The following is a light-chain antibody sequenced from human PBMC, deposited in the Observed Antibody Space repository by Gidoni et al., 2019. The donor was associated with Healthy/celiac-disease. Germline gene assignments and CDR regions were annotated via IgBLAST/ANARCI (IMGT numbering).Light chain of an antibody. CDR2: DAS. V-gene: IGKV3-11*01. CDR3: QQRSNWLT. CDR1: QCVSSY. J-gene: IGKJ4*01. Sequence: EIVWTQSPATLSLSPGERATLSCRASQCVSSYLAWYQQKPGQAPRLLIYDASNRATGIPARFSGSGSGTDFTLTISSLEPADFAVYYCQQRSNWLTFGGGTKVEIK.